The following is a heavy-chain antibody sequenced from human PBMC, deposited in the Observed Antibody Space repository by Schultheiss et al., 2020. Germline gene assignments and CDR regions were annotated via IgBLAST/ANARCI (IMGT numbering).Heavy chain of an antibody. J-gene: IGHJ6*02. CDR2: INHSGST. V-gene: IGHV4-34*01. CDR3: ARDKYYDSSGYYYRYFHYGMDV. D-gene: IGHD3-22*01. Sequence: SATLSLTCAVYGGSFSGYYWSWIRQPPGKGLEWIGEINHSGSTNYNPSLKSRVTISVDTSKNQFSLKLSSVTAADTAVYYCARDKYYDSSGYYYRYFHYGMDVWGQGTTVTVSS. CDR1: GGSFSGYY.